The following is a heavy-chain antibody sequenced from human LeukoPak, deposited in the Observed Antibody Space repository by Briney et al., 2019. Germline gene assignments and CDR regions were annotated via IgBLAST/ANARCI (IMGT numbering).Heavy chain of an antibody. CDR1: GDSFSYFY. CDR3: ATGVHGITAAGDYYFDY. J-gene: IGHJ4*02. V-gene: IGHV4-59*01. D-gene: IGHD6-13*01. CDR2: IYNSGST. Sequence: SETLSLTCTVSGDSFSYFYWSWIRQPPGKGLEWIGYIYNSGSTNYNPSLKSRVTISLDTSKNQFSLKLSSVTAADTAVYYCATGVHGITAAGDYYFDYWGQGTLVTVSS.